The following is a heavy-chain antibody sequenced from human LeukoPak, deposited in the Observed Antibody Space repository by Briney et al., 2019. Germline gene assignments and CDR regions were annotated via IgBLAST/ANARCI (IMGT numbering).Heavy chain of an antibody. Sequence: SETLSLTCAVYSGSFSGYYWSWIRQPPGKGLEWIGEINHSGSTNYNPSLKSRVTISVDTSKNQFSLKLSSVTAADTAVYYCARRYYDFWSGYCFDYWGQGTLVTVSS. J-gene: IGHJ4*02. V-gene: IGHV4-34*01. D-gene: IGHD3-3*01. CDR2: INHSGST. CDR1: SGSFSGYY. CDR3: ARRYYDFWSGYCFDY.